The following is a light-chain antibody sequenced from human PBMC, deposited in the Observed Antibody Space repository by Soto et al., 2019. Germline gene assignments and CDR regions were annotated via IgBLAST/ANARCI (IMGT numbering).Light chain of an antibody. CDR1: QGIRND. CDR2: AAS. Sequence: IQMTQSPASLSASVGDGVTITCRASQGIRNDLHWFQQKPGKAPRLLIYAASHLQNGVPSRFSGGGSGTEFTLTISSLQPDDFATYYCQQYNSYSWTFGQGTKVDIK. V-gene: IGKV1-17*01. CDR3: QQYNSYSWT. J-gene: IGKJ1*01.